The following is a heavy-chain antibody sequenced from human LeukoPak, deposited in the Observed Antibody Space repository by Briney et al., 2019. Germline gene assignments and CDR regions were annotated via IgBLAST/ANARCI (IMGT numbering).Heavy chain of an antibody. CDR3: AKTHVDTTFFGF. CDR1: GFTFRSYA. J-gene: IGHJ4*02. CDR2: ISAGGSQI. Sequence: PGGSLRLSCAASGFTFRSYAMNWVRQAPGKGLEWVSAISAGGSQIFYGASVKGRFTTSRDNSKNMLHLQMNSLRAEDTAVYYCAKTHVDTTFFGFWGQGTLVTVSS. V-gene: IGHV3-23*01. D-gene: IGHD3-3*01.